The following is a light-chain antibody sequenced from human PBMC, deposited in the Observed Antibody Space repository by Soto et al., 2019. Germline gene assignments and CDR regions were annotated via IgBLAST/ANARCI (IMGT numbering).Light chain of an antibody. CDR1: QSISSY. CDR2: AAS. V-gene: IGKV1-39*01. Sequence: DIQMTQSPSSLSASVRDRVTITCRASQSISSYLNWYQQKPGKAPKLLIYAASSLQSGVPSRFRGSGSGTDFTLAISFLQPESFATYYCQQTYYAPKSIGQGTKVDIK. CDR3: QQTYYAPKS. J-gene: IGKJ1*01.